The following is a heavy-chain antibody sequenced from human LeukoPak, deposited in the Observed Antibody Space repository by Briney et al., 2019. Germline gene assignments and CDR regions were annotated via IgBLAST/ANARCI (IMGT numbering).Heavy chain of an antibody. CDR2: IYYSGST. J-gene: IGHJ4*02. CDR3: ARERTGIADN. CDR1: GGSISSYY. D-gene: IGHD6-13*01. Sequence: PSETLSLTCTVSGGSISSYYWSWIRQPPGKGLEWIGYIYYSGSTNYNPSLKSRVTISVDTSKNQFSLKLSSVTAADTAVYYCARERTGIADNWGQGTLVTVSS. V-gene: IGHV4-59*01.